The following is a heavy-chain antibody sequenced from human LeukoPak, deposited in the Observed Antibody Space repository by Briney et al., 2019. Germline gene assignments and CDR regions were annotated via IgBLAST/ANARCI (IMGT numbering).Heavy chain of an antibody. CDR3: AKDRRQWLGVGYFDY. D-gene: IGHD6-19*01. Sequence: PGGSLRLSCAASGFTFSSYSMNWVRQAPGKGLEWVSYISSSGSTIYYADSVKGRFTISRDNAKNSLYLQMNSLRAEDTALYYCAKDRRQWLGVGYFDYWGQGTLVTVSS. J-gene: IGHJ4*02. CDR1: GFTFSSYS. CDR2: ISSSGSTI. V-gene: IGHV3-48*04.